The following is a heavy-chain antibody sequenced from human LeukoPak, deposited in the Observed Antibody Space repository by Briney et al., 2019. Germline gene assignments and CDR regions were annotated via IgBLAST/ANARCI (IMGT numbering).Heavy chain of an antibody. Sequence: SSETLSLTCTVSGGSISYYYWSWIRQSPGKGLECIGYIHYTGSTNYNPSLKSRVTISVETSKNQFSLKLSSVTAADTAVYYCATLYDSSGYYLDYWGQGTLVTVSS. V-gene: IGHV4-59*12. CDR3: ATLYDSSGYYLDY. CDR1: GGSISYYY. D-gene: IGHD3-22*01. J-gene: IGHJ4*02. CDR2: IHYTGST.